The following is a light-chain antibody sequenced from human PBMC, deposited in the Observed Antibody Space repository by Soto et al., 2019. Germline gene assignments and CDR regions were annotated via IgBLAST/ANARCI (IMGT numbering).Light chain of an antibody. CDR2: EVS. Sequence: QSALTQPASVSGSPGQSVTIACTETRSDGGGYNYVSWHQQHPGKAPKLMIYEVSNRPSGVSNRFSGSKSGNTASLIISGLQAEDEADYYCSSYTSASTVVFGGGTQLTVL. CDR1: RSDGGGYNY. CDR3: SSYTSASTVV. J-gene: IGLJ3*02. V-gene: IGLV2-14*01.